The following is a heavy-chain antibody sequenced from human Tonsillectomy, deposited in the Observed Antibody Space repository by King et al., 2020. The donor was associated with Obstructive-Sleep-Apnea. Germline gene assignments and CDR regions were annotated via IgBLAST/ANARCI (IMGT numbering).Heavy chain of an antibody. J-gene: IGHJ2*01. CDR3: ARESWRNCGGDCYSIGWYFDL. V-gene: IGHV3-21*01. Sequence: VQLVESGGGLVKPGGSLRLSCAASGFSFSRYRMNWVRQAPGKGLEWVSFISSSRSYIDYADSVKGRFTISRDNAKNSLYLKMNSLRAEDTAVYYCARESWRNCGGDCYSIGWYFDLWGRGTLVTVSS. D-gene: IGHD2-21*02. CDR2: ISSSRSYI. CDR1: GFSFSRYR.